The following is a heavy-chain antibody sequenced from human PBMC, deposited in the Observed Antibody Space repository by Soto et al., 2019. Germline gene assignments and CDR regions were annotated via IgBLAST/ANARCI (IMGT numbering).Heavy chain of an antibody. V-gene: IGHV3-30*03. D-gene: IGHD3-16*01. CDR1: GFAVISYG. J-gene: IGHJ6*02. Sequence: LSXSFAASGFAVISYGMHWVRQPPGKGPEWVAAVSPDGGNKYYADSVKGRFTISRDNSKNTLYLQMNSLRAEDTAVYYCVNGGEADANDDYYYYGMDVWGQGTTVTVSS. CDR2: VSPDGGNK. CDR3: VNGGEADANDDYYYYGMDV.